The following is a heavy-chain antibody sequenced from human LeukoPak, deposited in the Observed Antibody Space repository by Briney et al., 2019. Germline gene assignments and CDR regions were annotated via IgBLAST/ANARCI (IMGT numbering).Heavy chain of an antibody. J-gene: IGHJ4*02. D-gene: IGHD4-17*01. CDR3: ARETTVPTLYYFDY. V-gene: IGHV3-48*01. CDR1: GFTFSSYS. Sequence: GGSLRLSCAASGFTFSSYSMNWVRQAPGKGLEWVSYISSSSSTIYYADSVKGRFTISRDNAKNSLSLQMNSLRAEDTAVYYCARETTVPTLYYFDYWGQGTLVTVSS. CDR2: ISSSSSTI.